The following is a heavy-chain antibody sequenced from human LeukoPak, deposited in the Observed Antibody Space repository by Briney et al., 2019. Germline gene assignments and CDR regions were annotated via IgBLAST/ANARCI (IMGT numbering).Heavy chain of an antibody. CDR1: GFTFSSYS. Sequence: GGSLRLSCAASGFTFSSYSMNWVRQAPGKGLEWVSYISSSSCTIYYADSVKGRFTISRDNAKNSLYLQMNSLRAEDTAVYYCARDMGYYGSGSYYISYYYGMDVWGQGTTVTVSS. V-gene: IGHV3-48*04. J-gene: IGHJ6*02. CDR2: ISSSSCTI. CDR3: ARDMGYYGSGSYYISYYYGMDV. D-gene: IGHD3-10*01.